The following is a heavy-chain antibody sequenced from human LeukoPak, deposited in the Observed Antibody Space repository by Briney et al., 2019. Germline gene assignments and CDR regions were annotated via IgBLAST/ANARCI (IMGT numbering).Heavy chain of an antibody. V-gene: IGHV3-23*01. J-gene: IGHJ4*02. D-gene: IGHD3-10*01. Sequence: GGSLRLSCAASGFTFSSYAMSWVRQAPGKGLEWVSSISGGHYPTYYADSVKGRFTISRDNSKNTLYLQMNSLRADDTAVYYCAKVIMVRGVRFDSWGQGTLVTVSS. CDR1: GFTFSSYA. CDR2: ISGGHYPT. CDR3: AKVIMVRGVRFDS.